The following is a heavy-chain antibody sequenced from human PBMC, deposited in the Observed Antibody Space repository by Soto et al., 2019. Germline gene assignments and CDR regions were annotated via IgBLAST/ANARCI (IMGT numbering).Heavy chain of an antibody. Sequence: PGGSLRLSCAASGFTFSSYAMHWVRQAPGKGLEWVAVISYDGSNKYYADSVKGRFTISRDNSKNTLYLQMNSLRAEDTAVYYCARGGILRFLEWLLLSDGMDVWGQGTTVTVSS. V-gene: IGHV3-30-3*01. CDR1: GFTFSSYA. CDR2: ISYDGSNK. J-gene: IGHJ6*02. D-gene: IGHD3-3*01. CDR3: ARGGILRFLEWLLLSDGMDV.